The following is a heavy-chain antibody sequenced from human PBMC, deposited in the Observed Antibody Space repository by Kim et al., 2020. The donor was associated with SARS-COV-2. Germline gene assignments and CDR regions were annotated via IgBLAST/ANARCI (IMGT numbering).Heavy chain of an antibody. CDR3: AKGGHWLSPSYYMDV. D-gene: IGHD3-9*01. CDR1: GFTFDDYA. CDR2: ISWNSGSI. J-gene: IGHJ6*03. V-gene: IGHV3-9*01. Sequence: GGSLRLSCAASGFTFDDYAMHWVRQAPGKGLEWVSGISWNSGSIGYADSVKGRFTISRDNAKNSLYLQMNSLRAEDTALYYCAKGGHWLSPSYYMDVWGKGTTVTVSS.